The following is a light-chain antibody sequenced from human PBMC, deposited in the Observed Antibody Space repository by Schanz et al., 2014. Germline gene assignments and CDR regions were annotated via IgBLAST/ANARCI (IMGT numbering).Light chain of an antibody. V-gene: IGLV2-14*02. CDR2: EAT. CDR1: SSDVGSYKL. J-gene: IGLJ1*01. CDR3: SSYAGSIYV. Sequence: QSALTQPASVSGSPGQSVTISCTGISSDVGSYKLVSWYQQHPGKAPKLMIYEATKRPSGVSDRFSGSKSGNTAFLIVSGVQAEDEADYYCSSYAGSIYVFGTGTKLTVL.